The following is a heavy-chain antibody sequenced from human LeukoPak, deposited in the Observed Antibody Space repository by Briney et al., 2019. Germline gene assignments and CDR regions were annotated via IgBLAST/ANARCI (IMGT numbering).Heavy chain of an antibody. D-gene: IGHD3-10*01. CDR3: ARHGHYNFDN. CDR2: IKQDGSAK. CDR1: GFTFSSYW. J-gene: IGHJ4*02. V-gene: IGHV3-7*03. Sequence: GGCLRLSCAASGFTFSSYWMSWVRQAPGKGLEWVVNIKQDGSAKYYVDSVKGRFTISRDNAKNSLDLQMNSLRAEDTAVYYCARHGHYNFDNWGQGTPVTVSS.